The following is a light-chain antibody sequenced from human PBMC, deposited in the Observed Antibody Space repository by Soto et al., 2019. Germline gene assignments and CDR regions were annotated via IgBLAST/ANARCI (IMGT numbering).Light chain of an antibody. V-gene: IGKV3-15*01. J-gene: IGKJ4*01. CDR3: QQSNNWPLLS. CDR2: GAS. CDR1: QSVGNN. Sequence: EMVLTQSPATLSVSPGERATLSCRASQSVGNNLAWYQQRPGQAPRLLIHGASTMATGVPARFSGSGSGTEFTLTISSLQSEDFAVYYCQQSNNWPLLSFGGGTKVDIK.